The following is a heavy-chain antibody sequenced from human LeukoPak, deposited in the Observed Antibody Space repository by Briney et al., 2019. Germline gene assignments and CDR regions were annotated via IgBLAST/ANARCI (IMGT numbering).Heavy chain of an antibody. J-gene: IGHJ4*02. CDR3: ARDAWELLYYFDY. CDR1: GYTFTSYG. Sequence: ASVKVSCKASGYTFTSYGISWVRQAPGQGLEWMGWINPNSGGTNYAQKFQGRVTMTRDTSISTAYMELSRLRSDDTAVYYCARDAWELLYYFDYWGQGTLVTVSS. CDR2: INPNSGGT. V-gene: IGHV1-2*02. D-gene: IGHD1-26*01.